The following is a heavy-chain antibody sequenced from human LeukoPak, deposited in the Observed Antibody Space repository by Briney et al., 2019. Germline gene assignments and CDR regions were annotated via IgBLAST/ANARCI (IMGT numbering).Heavy chain of an antibody. V-gene: IGHV3-21*01. CDR1: GFTFSTYS. D-gene: IGHD3-10*01. CDR3: ARDQKVRPSRTYWYFDL. Sequence: PGGSLRLSCAASGFTFSTYSMNWVRQAPGKGLEWVSFISSSSSYIYYADSVKGRFTISRDNAKNSLYLQMNSLRAEDTAVYYCARDQKVRPSRTYWYFDLWGRGTLVTVSS. CDR2: ISSSSSYI. J-gene: IGHJ2*01.